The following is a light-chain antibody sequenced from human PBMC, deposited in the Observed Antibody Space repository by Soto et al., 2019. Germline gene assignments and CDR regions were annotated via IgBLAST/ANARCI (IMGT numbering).Light chain of an antibody. CDR2: DVS. J-gene: IGKJ1*01. Sequence: DIQMTQSPSTLSASVGDRVTITCRASHSISTSLAWYQQRPGRAPRLLIYDVSNLESGVPSRFSGSGSGTEFTLTITSLQPEDSAIYYCQQYDNSRTFGQGTQVDFK. CDR3: QQYDNSRT. CDR1: HSISTS. V-gene: IGKV1-5*01.